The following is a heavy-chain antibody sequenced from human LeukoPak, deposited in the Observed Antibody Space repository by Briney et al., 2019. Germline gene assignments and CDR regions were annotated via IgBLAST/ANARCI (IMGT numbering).Heavy chain of an antibody. J-gene: IGHJ5*02. CDR3: TRGTGTAWDWFDP. D-gene: IGHD1-1*01. CDR2: IRSKANSYAT. Sequence: GSLRLSCAASGFTFSGSAMHWVRQASGKGLEWVGRIRSKANSYATAYAASVKGRFTISRDDSKSTAYLQMNSLKTEDTAVYYCTRGTGTAWDWFDPWGQGTLVTVSS. CDR1: GFTFSGSA. V-gene: IGHV3-73*01.